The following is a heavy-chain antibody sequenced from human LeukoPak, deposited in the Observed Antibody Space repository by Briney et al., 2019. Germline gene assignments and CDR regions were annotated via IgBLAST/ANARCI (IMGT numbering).Heavy chain of an antibody. CDR2: IYYSGST. J-gene: IGHJ4*02. CDR3: ARTTYYYDSSGSGDFDY. D-gene: IGHD3-22*01. CDR1: GGSISSYY. Sequence: SETLSLTCTVSGGSISSYYWSWIRQPPGKGLEWIGYIYYSGSTNYNPSLKSRVTISVDTFKNQFSLKLSSVTAADTAVYYRARTTYYYDSSGSGDFDYWGQGTLVTVSS. V-gene: IGHV4-59*01.